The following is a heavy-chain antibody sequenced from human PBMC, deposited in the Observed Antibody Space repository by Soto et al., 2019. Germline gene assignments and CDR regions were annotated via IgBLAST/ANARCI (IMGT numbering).Heavy chain of an antibody. V-gene: IGHV1-69*02. J-gene: IGHJ6*02. CDR3: ASDFNGGNVGDYYYYYGMDV. CDR1: GGTFSSYT. CDR2: IIPILGIA. Sequence: QVQLVQSGAEVKKPGSSVKVSCKASGGTFSSYTISWVRQAPGQGLEWMGRIIPILGIANYAQKFQGRVTITADKSTSTAYMELSSLRSEDTAVYYCASDFNGGNVGDYYYYYGMDVWGQGTTVTVSS. D-gene: IGHD2-15*01.